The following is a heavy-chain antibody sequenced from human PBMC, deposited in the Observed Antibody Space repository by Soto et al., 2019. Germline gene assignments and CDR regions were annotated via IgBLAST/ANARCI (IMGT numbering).Heavy chain of an antibody. CDR3: TRGGDY. D-gene: IGHD3-16*01. J-gene: IGHJ4*02. CDR2: IDHSDSYT. CDR1: GYSFTTYW. Sequence: PGESLKISCKGSGYSFTTYWISWVRQMPGKGLEWMGRIDHSDSYTNYSPSFQGHVTFSLDKSINTAYLQWNSLKASDTAMYYCTRGGDYWGQGTLVTVSS. V-gene: IGHV5-10-1*01.